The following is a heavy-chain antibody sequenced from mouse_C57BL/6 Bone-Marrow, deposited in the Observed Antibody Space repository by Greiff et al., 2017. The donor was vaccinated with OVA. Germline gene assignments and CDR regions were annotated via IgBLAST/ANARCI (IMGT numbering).Heavy chain of an antibody. CDR1: GYTFTSYG. Sequence: QVQLQQSGAELARPGSSVKLSCKASGYTFTSYGISWVKQRTGQGLEWIGEIYPRSGNTYYNEKFKGKATLTADKYSSTAYMEHRSLTSEDSAVYFCARSRAVVADCAMDYWGKGASVTVAS. CDR3: ARSRAVVADCAMDY. V-gene: IGHV1-81*01. CDR2: IYPRSGNT. D-gene: IGHD1-1*01. J-gene: IGHJ4*01.